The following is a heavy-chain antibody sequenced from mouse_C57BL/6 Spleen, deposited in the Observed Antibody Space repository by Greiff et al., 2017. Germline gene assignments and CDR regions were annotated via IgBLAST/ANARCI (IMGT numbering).Heavy chain of an antibody. CDR1: GYTFTSYW. Sequence: QVQLQQPGAELVRPGSSVKLSCKASGYTFTSYWMDWVKQRPGQGLEWIGNIYPSDSETHYNQKFKDKATLTVDKSSSTAYMQLSSLTSEDSAVYYCARSDYYGSRWYFDVWGTGTTVTVSS. D-gene: IGHD1-1*01. J-gene: IGHJ1*03. CDR2: IYPSDSET. V-gene: IGHV1-61*01. CDR3: ARSDYYGSRWYFDV.